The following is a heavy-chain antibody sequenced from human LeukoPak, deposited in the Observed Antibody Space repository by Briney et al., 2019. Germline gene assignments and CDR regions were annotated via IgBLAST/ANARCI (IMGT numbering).Heavy chain of an antibody. Sequence: PSETLSLTCAVYGGSFSGYYWSWIRQPTGKGLEWIGEINHSGSTNYNPSLKSRVTISVDTSKNQFSLKLSSVTAADTAVYYCAREFSILTGYYPVGNWFDPWGQGTLVTVSS. J-gene: IGHJ5*02. V-gene: IGHV4-34*01. CDR3: AREFSILTGYYPVGNWFDP. CDR1: GGSFSGYY. D-gene: IGHD3-9*01. CDR2: INHSGST.